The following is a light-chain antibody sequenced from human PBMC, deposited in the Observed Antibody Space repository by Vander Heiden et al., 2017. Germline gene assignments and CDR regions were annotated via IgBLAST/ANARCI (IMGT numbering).Light chain of an antibody. CDR2: AAS. CDR3: QQSYNRCS. CDR1: RAIRTD. Sequence: DIQLSQSTPSLSAPVVARVTITSRSSRAIRTDLNWYKQKRGESPKLLIYAASTVHSGVPSRRSGSGSATHLTLTIIGLQVDEVGTYFCQQSYNRCSFGAGTQV. V-gene: IGKV1-39*01. J-gene: IGKJ4*01.